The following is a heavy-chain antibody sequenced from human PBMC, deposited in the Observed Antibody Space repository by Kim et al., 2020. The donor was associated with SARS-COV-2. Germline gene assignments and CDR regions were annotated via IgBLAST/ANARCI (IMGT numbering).Heavy chain of an antibody. CDR2: IDHSGAT. CDR1: VGSFSDYH. CDR3: ARGRAGVVPSPIMGLGPYYDYYALDV. J-gene: IGHJ6*02. V-gene: IGHV4-34*01. D-gene: IGHD3-3*01. Sequence: SETLSLTCTVYVGSFSDYHWTWIRQSPGKGLEWIGEIDHSGATNYNPSLKSRVAISVETSKNQFSLKLKSVTAADTAVYFCARGRAGVVPSPIMGLGPYYDYYALDVWGQGTTVSVSS.